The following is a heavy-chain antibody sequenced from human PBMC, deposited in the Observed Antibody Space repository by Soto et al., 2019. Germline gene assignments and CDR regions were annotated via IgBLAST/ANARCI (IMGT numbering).Heavy chain of an antibody. Sequence: EVQLVESGGGLVQPGGSLRLSCAVSGFTFSSSEMYWVRQAPGKGLEWISYIHPSGQPIFYADSVKGRFTISRDNAYNSLFLQINSLRAEDTAVYYCARRASRWGQGTMVTVSS. CDR3: ARRASR. CDR2: IHPSGQPI. J-gene: IGHJ3*01. CDR1: GFTFSSSE. V-gene: IGHV3-48*03. D-gene: IGHD1-26*01.